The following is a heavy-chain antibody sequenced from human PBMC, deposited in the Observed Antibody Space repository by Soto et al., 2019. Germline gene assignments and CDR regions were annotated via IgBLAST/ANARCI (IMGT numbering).Heavy chain of an antibody. CDR2: IYKSGIT. CDR1: GASISSFY. V-gene: IGHV4-59*01. CDR3: ARAPLYSSGWARSGFDI. D-gene: IGHD6-19*01. J-gene: IGHJ3*02. Sequence: QVQLQESGPGLVKPSETLSLTCTVSGASISSFYWTWIRQPPGKGLEWVGHIYKSGITNNNPSLRRRVSTSTDTSKHQFSLKLTAVTAAGKAVYYCARAPLYSSGWARSGFDIWGQGTMVTVSS.